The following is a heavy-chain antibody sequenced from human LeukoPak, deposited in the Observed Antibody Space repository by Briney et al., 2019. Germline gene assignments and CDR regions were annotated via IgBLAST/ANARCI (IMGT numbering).Heavy chain of an antibody. D-gene: IGHD2-2*01. CDR2: INPNSGGT. Sequence: ASVKVSCKASGYTFTGYYMHWVRQAPGQGLEWMGWINPNSGGTNYAQKFQGRVTMTRDTSISTAYMELSRLRSDDTAVYYCARVTLESYCSSTSCFYWFDPWGQGTLVTVSS. CDR1: GYTFTGYY. CDR3: ARVTLESYCSSTSCFYWFDP. V-gene: IGHV1-2*02. J-gene: IGHJ5*02.